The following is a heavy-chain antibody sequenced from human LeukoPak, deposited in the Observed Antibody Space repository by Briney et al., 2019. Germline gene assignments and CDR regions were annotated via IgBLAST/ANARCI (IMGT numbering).Heavy chain of an antibody. CDR3: ARAVSVSGGDGY. CDR2: IYSGGST. J-gene: IGHJ4*02. CDR1: GFTVSSNY. V-gene: IGHV3-53*01. Sequence: GGSLRLSCAASGFTVSSNYMSWVRQAPGKGLKWVSVIYSGGSTYYADSVKGRFTISRDNSKNTLYLQMNSLRAEDTAVYYCARAVSVSGGDGYWGQGTLVTVSS. D-gene: IGHD2-21*02.